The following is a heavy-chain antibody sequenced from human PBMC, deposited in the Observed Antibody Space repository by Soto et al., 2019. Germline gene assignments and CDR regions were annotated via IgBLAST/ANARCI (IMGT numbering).Heavy chain of an antibody. CDR2: ISDYNGNT. D-gene: IGHD3-22*01. Sequence: QVQLVQSGAEVKNPGASVKVSCTASGYTFTSYGISWVRQAPGQGLEWVGWISDYNGNTNYAQKLQGRATRTTDTSTSAAYRELRTIRSDDPAVYYCARFRYYDSSGYYSGFDYWGQGTLVTGST. CDR1: GYTFTSYG. J-gene: IGHJ4*02. V-gene: IGHV1-18*04. CDR3: ARFRYYDSSGYYSGFDY.